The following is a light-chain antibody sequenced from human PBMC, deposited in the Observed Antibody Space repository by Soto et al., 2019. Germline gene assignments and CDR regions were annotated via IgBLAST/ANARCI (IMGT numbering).Light chain of an antibody. V-gene: IGKV3-15*01. CDR3: QQYGDWPLT. CDR1: QRVGNN. Sequence: EIVLTQSPATLSVSPGERGTLSCRASQRVGNNFAWYQQKPGQAPRLLIFATSTRATGVPARFSGSGSGTEFTLTISSLQSEDFAVYYCQQYGDWPLTFGGGAKVEIE. CDR2: ATS. J-gene: IGKJ4*01.